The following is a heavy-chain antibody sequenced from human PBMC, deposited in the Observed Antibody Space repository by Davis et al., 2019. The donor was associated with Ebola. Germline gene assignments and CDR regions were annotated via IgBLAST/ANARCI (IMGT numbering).Heavy chain of an antibody. J-gene: IGHJ4*02. CDR2: IKSKAGGGTT. CDR1: GFTFSNAW. V-gene: IGHV3-15*01. CDR3: TTLTFGY. Sequence: GESLKISCAASGFTFSNAWMTWVRQAPGKGLEWVGRIKSKAGGGTTEYVAPVKGRFTISRDDSKNTVYLQMNSLKTEDGAVYYCTTLTFGYWGQGTLVTVSS. D-gene: IGHD2/OR15-2a*01.